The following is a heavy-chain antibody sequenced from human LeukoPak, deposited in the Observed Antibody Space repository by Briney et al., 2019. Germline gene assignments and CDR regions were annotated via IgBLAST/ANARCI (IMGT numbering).Heavy chain of an antibody. J-gene: IGHJ4*02. CDR1: GGSISSSNFY. Sequence: SETLSLTRTVSGGSISSSNFYWGRIRQSPGKGLEWIVSIYYSGSTYYNPSLKRRVTISVDTSKNQLSLKLNSVTAADTAVYYCARHLRYLDSVPDFDYWGQGTLVTVSS. V-gene: IGHV4-39*01. CDR3: ARHLRYLDSVPDFDY. CDR2: IYYSGST. D-gene: IGHD3-9*01.